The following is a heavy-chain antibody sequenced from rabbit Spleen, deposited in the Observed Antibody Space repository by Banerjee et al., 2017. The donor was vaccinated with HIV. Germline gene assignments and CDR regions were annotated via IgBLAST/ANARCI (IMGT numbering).Heavy chain of an antibody. CDR2: ISSGGST. CDR3: ARDGTDSSDYKFNL. V-gene: IGHV1S44*01. Sequence: QSLEESGGRLVKPDETLTLTCTVSGIDLSSNAMCWVRQAPGKGLEWIGYISSGGSTWYASWAKGRFTVSKTSSTTVTLQMTSLTAADTATYFCARDGTDSSDYKFNLWGQGTLVTVS. J-gene: IGHJ4*01. CDR1: GIDLSSNA. D-gene: IGHD8-1*01.